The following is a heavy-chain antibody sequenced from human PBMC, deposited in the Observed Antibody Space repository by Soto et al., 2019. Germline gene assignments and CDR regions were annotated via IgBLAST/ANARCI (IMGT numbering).Heavy chain of an antibody. CDR1: GASINKYY. J-gene: IGHJ4*02. CDR3: ASGVYDSSGYYSVNWFDY. D-gene: IGHD3-22*01. CDR2: VHDNCKT. Sequence: LTCSVAGASINKYYGTWIRQAPGKGLEWIGPVHDNCKTNYSPSLRTRVTISLDTFRNHFSLNVTSVTAEDTAVYYWASGVYDSSGYYSVNWFDYWGQGTLVTVSS. V-gene: IGHV4-59*01.